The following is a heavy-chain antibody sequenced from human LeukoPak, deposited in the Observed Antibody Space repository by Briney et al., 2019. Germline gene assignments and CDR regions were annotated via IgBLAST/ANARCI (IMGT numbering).Heavy chain of an antibody. CDR3: AKDGVVVVVAATNFDY. D-gene: IGHD2-15*01. V-gene: IGHV3-23*01. J-gene: IGHJ4*02. CDR1: GFTFSSYA. Sequence: HPGGSLRLSCAASGFTFSSYAMSWVRQAPGKGLEWVSAISGSGGSTYYADSVKGRFTISRDNSKNTLYLQMNSLRAEDTAVYYCAKDGVVVVVAATNFDYWGQGTLVTVSS. CDR2: ISGSGGST.